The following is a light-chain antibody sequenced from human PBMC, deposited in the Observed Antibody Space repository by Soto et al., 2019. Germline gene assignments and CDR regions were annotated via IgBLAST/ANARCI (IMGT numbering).Light chain of an antibody. V-gene: IGKV3-15*01. CDR3: QQYNNWPWT. CDR1: QSISDT. Sequence: ETVMTQSPATLSVSPGGRAPLSCMASQSISDTLAWYQQKPGQAPRLLIHGASTRATGFPARFSGSGSGTDFTLTISSLQSEDFAIYYCQQYNNWPWTFGQGTKVDIK. J-gene: IGKJ1*01. CDR2: GAS.